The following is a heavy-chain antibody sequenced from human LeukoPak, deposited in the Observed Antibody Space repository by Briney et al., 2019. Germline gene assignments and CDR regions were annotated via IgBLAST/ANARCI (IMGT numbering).Heavy chain of an antibody. CDR1: GGSFSGYY. V-gene: IGHV4-34*01. D-gene: IGHD3-10*01. J-gene: IGHJ4*02. CDR3: ARRGGSGSYSARARYFDY. Sequence: NSSETLSLTCAVYGGSFSGYYWSWIRQPPGKGLEWIGEINHSGSTNYNPSLKSRVTISVDTSKNQFSLKLSSVTAADTAVYYCARRGGSGSYSARARYFDYWGQGTLVTVSS. CDR2: INHSGST.